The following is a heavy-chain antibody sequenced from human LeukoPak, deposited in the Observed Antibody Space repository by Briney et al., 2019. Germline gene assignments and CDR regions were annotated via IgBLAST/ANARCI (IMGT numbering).Heavy chain of an antibody. CDR2: IYWNDEK. CDR3: AHRSAVAGSFLRMGYFDY. D-gene: IGHD6-19*01. V-gene: IGHV2-5*01. CDR1: GFSLSTSGVG. Sequence: SGPTLVKPTQTLTLTCTFSGFSLSTSGVGVGWIRQPPGKALEWLALIYWNDEKRYSPSLKSRLTITKDTSKNQVVLTMTNMDPVDTATYYCAHRSAVAGSFLRMGYFDYWGQGTLVTVSS. J-gene: IGHJ4*02.